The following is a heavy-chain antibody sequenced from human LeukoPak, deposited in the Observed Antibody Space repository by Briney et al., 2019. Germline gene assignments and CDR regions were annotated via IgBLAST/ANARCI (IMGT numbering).Heavy chain of an antibody. J-gene: IGHJ3*02. CDR3: ARVDYDFWSGYYVAFDI. D-gene: IGHD3-3*01. Sequence: PSQTLSLTCTVSGGSISSGGYYWSWIRQHPGKGLEWIGYIYYSGSTYYNPSLKSRVTISADTSKNQFSLKLSSVTAADTAVYYCARVDYDFWSGYYVAFDIWGQGTMVTVSS. CDR2: IYYSGST. V-gene: IGHV4-31*03. CDR1: GGSISSGGYY.